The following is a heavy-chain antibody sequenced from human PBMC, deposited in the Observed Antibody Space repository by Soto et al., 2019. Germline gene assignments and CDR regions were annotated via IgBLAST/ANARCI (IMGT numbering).Heavy chain of an antibody. Sequence: GGSLRLSCAASGFTFEDYSIHWVWQAPGKGLEWVSGISWNSGTISYADSVKGRFTISRDNAKNSLYLKMNSLRVEDTALYYCAKADRYDFWSGVWFDRWGQRTLVTVSS. D-gene: IGHD3-3*01. J-gene: IGHJ5*02. V-gene: IGHV3-9*01. CDR3: AKADRYDFWSGVWFDR. CDR1: GFTFEDYS. CDR2: ISWNSGTI.